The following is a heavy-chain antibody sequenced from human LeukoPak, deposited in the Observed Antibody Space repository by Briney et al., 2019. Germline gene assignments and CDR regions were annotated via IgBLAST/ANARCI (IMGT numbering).Heavy chain of an antibody. J-gene: IGHJ4*02. CDR1: GGSISSYF. CDR2: IYYSGST. CDR3: ARQGPSRRVVPSPPDY. V-gene: IGHV4-59*08. D-gene: IGHD3-3*01. Sequence: PSETLSLTCTFSGGSISSYFWSWIRQPPGKGLEWIGYIYYSGSTNYNPSLKSRVTISVDTSKNQFSLKLSSVTAADTAVYYCARQGPSRRVVPSPPDYWGQGTLVTVSS.